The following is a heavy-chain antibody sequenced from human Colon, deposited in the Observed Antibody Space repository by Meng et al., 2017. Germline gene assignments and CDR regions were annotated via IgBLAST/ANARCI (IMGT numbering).Heavy chain of an antibody. Sequence: QLQLQESGSRLVKPSQTLSLTCAVSGDSVTTTLSSWSWIRQSPGKGLKWIGNIYDNEYTYYSPSIRSRVTISADRSNNQFYLNLNSVTDADTDVYFCARGYRGSTYFAYWGQGILVTVSS. CDR3: ARGYRGSTYFAY. D-gene: IGHD3-16*01. J-gene: IGHJ4*02. CDR1: GDSVTTTLSS. CDR2: IYDNEYT. V-gene: IGHV4-30-2*06.